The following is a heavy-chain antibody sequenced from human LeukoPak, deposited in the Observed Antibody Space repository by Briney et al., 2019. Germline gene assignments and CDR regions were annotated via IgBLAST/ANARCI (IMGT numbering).Heavy chain of an antibody. CDR3: TREEAYFDALLAYYFDW. Sequence: GGALRLSCAGSGCTFSNYAMSWVRQAPGKGPEWVSAISGSGVNTYYADSVKGRFTISRDDSKNTLYLQMNSLRAEDTAIYYCTREEAYFDALLAYYFDWWGQGTLVTVSS. V-gene: IGHV3-23*01. D-gene: IGHD3-9*01. J-gene: IGHJ4*02. CDR1: GCTFSNYA. CDR2: ISGSGVNT.